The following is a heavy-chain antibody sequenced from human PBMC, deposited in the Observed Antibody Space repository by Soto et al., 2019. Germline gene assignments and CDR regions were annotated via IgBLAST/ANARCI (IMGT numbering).Heavy chain of an antibody. D-gene: IGHD6-13*01. CDR1: GYTFTSYD. Sequence: QVQLVQSGAEVKKPGASVKVSCKASGYTFTSYDINWVRQATGQGLEWMGWMNPNSGNTGYAQKFQGRVTMTRNTSISTAYMERSSLRSEDTAVYYCARARHTLYSSSWYGFDYWGQGTLVTVSS. J-gene: IGHJ4*02. CDR2: MNPNSGNT. CDR3: ARARHTLYSSSWYGFDY. V-gene: IGHV1-8*01.